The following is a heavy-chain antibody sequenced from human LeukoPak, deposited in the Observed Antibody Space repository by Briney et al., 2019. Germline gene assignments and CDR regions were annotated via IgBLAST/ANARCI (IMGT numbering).Heavy chain of an antibody. CDR1: GFTFSSYG. CDR3: AKAAARTIYGDYSDY. J-gene: IGHJ4*02. D-gene: IGHD3-9*01. CDR2: IRYDGSNK. V-gene: IGHV3-30*02. Sequence: PGGSLRLSCAASGFTFSSYGMHWVRQAPGKGLEWVAFIRYDGSNKYYADSVKGRFTISRDNSKNTLYLQMNSLRAEDTAVYYRAKAAARTIYGDYSDYWGQGTLVTVSS.